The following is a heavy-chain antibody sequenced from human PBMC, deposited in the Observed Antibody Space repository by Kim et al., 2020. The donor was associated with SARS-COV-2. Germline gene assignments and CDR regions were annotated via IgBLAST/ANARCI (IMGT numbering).Heavy chain of an antibody. CDR2: ISAYNCNT. CDR3: ARGPIVVVVAAKDAFDI. Sequence: ASVKVSCKASGYTFTSYGISWVRQAPGQGLEWMGWISAYNCNTNYAQKLQGRVTMTTDTSTSTAYMELRSLRSDDTAVYYCARGPIVVVVAAKDAFDIWGQGTMVTVSS. V-gene: IGHV1-18*01. D-gene: IGHD2-15*01. J-gene: IGHJ3*02. CDR1: GYTFTSYG.